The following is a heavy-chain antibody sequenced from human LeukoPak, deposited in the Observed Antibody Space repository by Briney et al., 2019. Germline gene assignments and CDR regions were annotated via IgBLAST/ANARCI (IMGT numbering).Heavy chain of an antibody. CDR3: ARRSPPHYWYFDL. CDR1: GGSFSGYY. CDR2: INHSGST. V-gene: IGHV4-34*09. J-gene: IGHJ2*01. Sequence: SETLSLTCAVYGGSFSGYYWSWIRQPPGKGLEWIGEINHSGSTYYNPSLKSRVTISVDTSKNQFSLKLSSVTAADTAVYYCARRSPPHYWYFDLWGRGTLVTVSS.